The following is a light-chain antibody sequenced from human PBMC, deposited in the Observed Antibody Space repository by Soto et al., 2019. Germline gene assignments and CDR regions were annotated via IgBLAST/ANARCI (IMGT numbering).Light chain of an antibody. J-gene: IGKJ3*01. CDR2: DAS. CDR3: QQYNNWPPFT. V-gene: IGKV3-15*01. Sequence: EIVMTQSPATLSVSPGERASLSCRASQSVGSKLAWYQHKPGQAPRLLIYDASTRATGFPARFSGSGSGTEFTLIISSLQPGDYAVYYCQQYNNWPPFTFGPGTKVDIK. CDR1: QSVGSK.